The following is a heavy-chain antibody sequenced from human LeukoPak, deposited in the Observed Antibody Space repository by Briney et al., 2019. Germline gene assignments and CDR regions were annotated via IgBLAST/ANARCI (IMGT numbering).Heavy chain of an antibody. V-gene: IGHV1-46*01. CDR1: GYTFTSYY. Sequence: PAASAKVSCKASGYTFTSYYMHWVRQAPGQGLEWMGIINPSGGSTSYAQKFQGRVTMTRDTSTSTVYMELSSLRSEDTAVYYCARVGSLREFDYWGRGTLVTVSS. CDR2: INPSGGST. D-gene: IGHD1-26*01. CDR3: ARVGSLREFDY. J-gene: IGHJ4*02.